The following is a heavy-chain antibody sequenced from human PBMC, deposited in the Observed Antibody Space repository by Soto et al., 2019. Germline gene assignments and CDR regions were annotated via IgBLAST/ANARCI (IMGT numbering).Heavy chain of an antibody. Sequence: GGSLRLSCAASGFTFDDYAMHWVRQAPGKGLEWVSLISWDGGSTYYADSVKGRFTISRDNSKNSLYLQMNSLRAEDTALYYCAKDSWYGDPTGGYFDYWGQRTQVTVSS. CDR2: ISWDGGST. CDR3: AKDSWYGDPTGGYFDY. V-gene: IGHV3-43D*04. D-gene: IGHD4-17*01. J-gene: IGHJ4*02. CDR1: GFTFDDYA.